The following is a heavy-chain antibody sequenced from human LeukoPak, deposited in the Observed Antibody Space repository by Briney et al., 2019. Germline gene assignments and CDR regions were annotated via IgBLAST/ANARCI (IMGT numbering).Heavy chain of an antibody. CDR2: ISSSGGST. V-gene: IGHV3-23*01. CDR3: AKMLPDIVVVPAATLVG. J-gene: IGHJ4*02. CDR1: GFTFSNYA. D-gene: IGHD2-2*01. Sequence: GGSLRLSCEASGFTFSNYAMSWVRQPPGKGLEWVSGISSSGGSTFYADSVKGRFTISRDSSKNTLYLQMNSLRAEDTAVYYCAKMLPDIVVVPAATLVGWGQGTVVTVSS.